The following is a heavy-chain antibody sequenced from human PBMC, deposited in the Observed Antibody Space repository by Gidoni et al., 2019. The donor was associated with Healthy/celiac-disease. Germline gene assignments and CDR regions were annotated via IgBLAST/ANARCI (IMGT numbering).Heavy chain of an antibody. Sequence: QVQLQASGPGLVKPSQTLSLTCAVSGGSISSGGYSWSWIRQPPGKGLEWIGYIYYSGSTYYNPSLKSRVTISVDTSKNQFSLKLSSVTAADTAVYYCARDHYYYGMDVWGQGTTVTVSS. V-gene: IGHV4-30-4*07. CDR3: ARDHYYYGMDV. J-gene: IGHJ6*02. CDR1: GGSISSGGYS. CDR2: IYYSGST.